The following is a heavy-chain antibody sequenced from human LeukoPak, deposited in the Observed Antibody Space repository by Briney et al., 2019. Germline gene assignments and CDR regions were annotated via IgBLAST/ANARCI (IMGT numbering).Heavy chain of an antibody. CDR3: ARDQSTAMPPFDY. J-gene: IGHJ4*02. Sequence: SVKVSCKASGGTFSSYAISWVRQAPGQGLEWMGRIIPILGIANYAQKFQGRVTITADKSTSTAYMELSSLRSEDTAVYYCARDQSTAMPPFDYWGQGTLVTVSS. CDR2: IIPILGIA. V-gene: IGHV1-69*04. CDR1: GGTFSSYA. D-gene: IGHD5-18*01.